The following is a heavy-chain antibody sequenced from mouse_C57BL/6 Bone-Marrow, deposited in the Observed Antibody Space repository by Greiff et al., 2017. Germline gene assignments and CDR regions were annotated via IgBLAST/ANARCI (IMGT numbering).Heavy chain of an antibody. CDR1: GYSFTGYY. D-gene: IGHD2-4*01. CDR2: INPSTGGT. J-gene: IGHJ1*03. CDR3: ASCYDYDVGWYFDV. Sequence: VQLQQSGPELVKPGASVKISCKASGYSFTGYYMNWVKQSPEKSLEWIGEINPSTGGTTYNQQFKAKATLTVDKSSSTAYMQLTNLTSEDSAVYYGASCYDYDVGWYFDVWGTGTTVTVSS. V-gene: IGHV1-42*01.